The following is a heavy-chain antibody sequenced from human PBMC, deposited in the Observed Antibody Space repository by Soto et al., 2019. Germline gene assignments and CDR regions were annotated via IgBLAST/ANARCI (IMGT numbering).Heavy chain of an antibody. CDR1: GGSFSGYY. V-gene: IGHV4-34*01. D-gene: IGHD3-10*01. CDR2: INHSGST. Sequence: SETLSLTCAVYGGSFSGYYWSWIRQPPGKGLEWIGEINHSGSTNYNPSLKSRVTISVDTSKNQFSLKLSSVTAADTAVYYCARVPYYYGSGSYYSYFDYWGQGTLVTVS. CDR3: ARVPYYYGSGSYYSYFDY. J-gene: IGHJ4*02.